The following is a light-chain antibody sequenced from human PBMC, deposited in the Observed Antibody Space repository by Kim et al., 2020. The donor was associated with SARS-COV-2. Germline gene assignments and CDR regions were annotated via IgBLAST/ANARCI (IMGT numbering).Light chain of an antibody. V-gene: IGLV4-69*01. Sequence: QPVLTQSPSASASLGASVKLTCTLSSGHSTYDITCHQQQPGKGPRYLMKLNSDGRHIKGDGIPDRFSGSSSGAERYLTISSLQSEDEADYYCHTWSTAIVFGGGTKLTVL. CDR3: HTWSTAIV. J-gene: IGLJ2*01. CDR1: SGHSTYD. CDR2: LNSDGRH.